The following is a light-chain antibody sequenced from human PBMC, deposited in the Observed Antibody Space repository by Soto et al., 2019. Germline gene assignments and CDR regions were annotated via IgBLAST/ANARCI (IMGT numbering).Light chain of an antibody. V-gene: IGKV3-20*01. J-gene: IGKJ4*01. Sequence: EIVLTQSPGALSLSPGERATLSCRASQSVTSTYLAWYQQKPGQAPRLLIYSTSSRATGIPDRFSGSGSGTDFTLTISRLEPEDFAVYYCQQYGNSPLTFGGGTMVEIK. CDR3: QQYGNSPLT. CDR1: QSVTSTY. CDR2: STS.